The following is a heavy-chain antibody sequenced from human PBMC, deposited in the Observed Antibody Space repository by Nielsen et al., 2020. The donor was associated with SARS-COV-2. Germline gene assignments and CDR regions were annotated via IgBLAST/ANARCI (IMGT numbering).Heavy chain of an antibody. D-gene: IGHD7-27*01. Sequence: LKISCAASGFTFSNFAMHWVRQAPGKGLEWVAVISYDGSNKYYADSVKGRFTISRDNSKNTLYLQMNSLRAEDTAVYYCARGNGWGSYFDYWGQGTLVTVSS. CDR3: ARGNGWGSYFDY. V-gene: IGHV3-30-3*01. CDR2: ISYDGSNK. J-gene: IGHJ4*02. CDR1: GFTFSNFA.